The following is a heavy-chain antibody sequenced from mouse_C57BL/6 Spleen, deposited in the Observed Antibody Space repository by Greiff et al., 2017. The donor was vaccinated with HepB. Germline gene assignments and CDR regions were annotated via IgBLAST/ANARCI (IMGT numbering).Heavy chain of an antibody. V-gene: IGHV1-69*01. Sequence: QVQLQQPGAELVMPGASVKLSCKASGYTFTSYWMHWVKQRPGQGLEWIGEIDPSDSYTNYNQKFKGKSTLTVDKSSSTAYMQLSSLTSEDSAVYYCARTDYGSGGEGYWGQGTTLTVSS. CDR2: IDPSDSYT. CDR1: GYTFTSYW. D-gene: IGHD1-1*01. CDR3: ARTDYGSGGEGY. J-gene: IGHJ2*01.